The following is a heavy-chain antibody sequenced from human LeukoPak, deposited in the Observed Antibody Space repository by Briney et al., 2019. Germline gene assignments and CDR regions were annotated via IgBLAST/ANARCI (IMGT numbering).Heavy chain of an antibody. CDR2: INPNSGGT. J-gene: IGHJ4*02. V-gene: IGHV1-2*02. CDR3: ARGNFYDNKGYSPELRY. CDR1: GYTFTGYY. Sequence: ASVKVSCKASGYTFTGYYMHWVRQAPGQGLEWMGWINPNSGGTNYAQKFQGRVTMTRGTSISTAYMELSRLRSDDTAVYYCARGNFYDNKGYSPELRYWGQGTLVTVSS. D-gene: IGHD3-10*01.